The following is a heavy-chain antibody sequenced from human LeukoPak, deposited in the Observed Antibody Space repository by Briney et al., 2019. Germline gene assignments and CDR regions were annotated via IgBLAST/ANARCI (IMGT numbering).Heavy chain of an antibody. J-gene: IGHJ4*02. CDR1: GYTFSSYG. D-gene: IGHD3-10*01. Sequence: GASVRVSCKASGYTFSSYGLSWVRQAPGQGLEWMGWINPNSGGTNYAQKFQGRVTMTRDTSISTAYMELSRLGSDDTAVYYCARDIHQDYYGSGSLDCWGQGTLVTVSS. V-gene: IGHV1-2*02. CDR3: ARDIHQDYYGSGSLDC. CDR2: INPNSGGT.